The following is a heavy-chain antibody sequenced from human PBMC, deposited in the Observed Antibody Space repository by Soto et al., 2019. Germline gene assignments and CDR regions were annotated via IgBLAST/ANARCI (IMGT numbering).Heavy chain of an antibody. D-gene: IGHD6-19*01. V-gene: IGHV4-34*02. Sequence: QVQLQQWGAGLLKPSETLSLACAVDGESFSEYYWSWIRQPPGKGLERIGENNHRGSSNYKPSLKSRVSLVVGSARNHISLMLTSVTAADTGGYYCARVHPPPAIGGGGWYTDSWGAGTLVTVSS. CDR1: GESFSEYY. J-gene: IGHJ5*01. CDR2: NNHRGSS. CDR3: ARVHPPPAIGGGGWYTDS.